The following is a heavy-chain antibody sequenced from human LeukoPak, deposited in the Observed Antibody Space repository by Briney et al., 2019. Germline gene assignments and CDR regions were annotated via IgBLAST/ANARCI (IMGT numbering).Heavy chain of an antibody. CDR1: GYTFTGHY. CDR3: ASEYKYDSSGANAFDI. Sequence: ASVKVSCKASGYTFTGHYIHWVRQAPGQGLEWMGWIHPNTGGAKYAQKFQGRVTMTRDTSSSTAYMELSSLRSADTAVYYCASEYKYDSSGANAFDIWGQGTMVTVSS. CDR2: IHPNTGGA. V-gene: IGHV1-2*02. J-gene: IGHJ3*02. D-gene: IGHD3-22*01.